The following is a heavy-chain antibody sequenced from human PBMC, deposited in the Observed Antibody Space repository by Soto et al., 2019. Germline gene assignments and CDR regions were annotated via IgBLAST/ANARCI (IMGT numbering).Heavy chain of an antibody. CDR2: IIPIFGTA. CDR1: GGTFSSYA. Sequence: GASVKVSCKASGGTFSSYAISWVRQAPGQGLEWMGGIIPIFGTANYAQKFQGRVTITADESTSTAYMELSSLRSEDTAVYYCAQIYTAMVPGVGYYYGMDVWGQGTTVTVSS. J-gene: IGHJ6*02. D-gene: IGHD5-18*01. CDR3: AQIYTAMVPGVGYYYGMDV. V-gene: IGHV1-69*01.